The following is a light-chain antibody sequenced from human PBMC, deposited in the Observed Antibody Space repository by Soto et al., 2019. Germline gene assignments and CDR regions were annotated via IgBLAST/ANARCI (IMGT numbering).Light chain of an antibody. CDR2: EVT. CDR3: TSYVGNDIWV. CDR1: SSDVGAYKY. J-gene: IGLJ3*02. V-gene: IGLV2-8*01. Sequence: QSALTQPPSASGSPGQSVTISCTGISSDVGAYKYVPWYQQYPGKAPKLMIYEVTKRPSGVPDRFSGSKSGNTASLTVSGLQAEDEADYYCTSYVGNDIWVFGGGTKLTVL.